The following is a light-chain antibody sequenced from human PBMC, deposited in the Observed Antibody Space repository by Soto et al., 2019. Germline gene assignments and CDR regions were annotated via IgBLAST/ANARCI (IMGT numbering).Light chain of an antibody. CDR2: DTT. V-gene: IGLV7-46*01. CDR1: TGAVTSGHF. J-gene: IGLJ2*01. Sequence: QAVVTQEPSLTVSPGGTVTLTCGSRTGAVTSGHFPYWFQQKPGHAPRTLIYDTTRKYSWTPARFSGSLLGGKAALTLSGAQSEDEADYYRLLLFGAAVVFGGGTKLTVL. CDR3: LLLFGAAVV.